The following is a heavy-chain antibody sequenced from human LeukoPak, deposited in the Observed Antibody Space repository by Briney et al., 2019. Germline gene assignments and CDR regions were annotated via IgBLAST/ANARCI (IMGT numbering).Heavy chain of an antibody. Sequence: GESLMICCKGCGYSFTSYWIGWLRQMRGKRLEWLGIIYPGDADTRYSTSFQGQVTISADKSISTAYLQWSSLKASDTAMYYCARHLLYDSSGYAYWGQGTLVTVSS. CDR1: GYSFTSYW. CDR2: IYPGDADT. D-gene: IGHD3-22*01. V-gene: IGHV5-51*01. CDR3: ARHLLYDSSGYAY. J-gene: IGHJ4*02.